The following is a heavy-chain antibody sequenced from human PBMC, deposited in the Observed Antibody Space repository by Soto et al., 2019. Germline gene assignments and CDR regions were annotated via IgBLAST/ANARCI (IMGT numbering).Heavy chain of an antibody. CDR1: GYSFTSYG. J-gene: IGHJ6*02. CDR3: ARFSGGVYNTYYFYYGMDV. V-gene: IGHV1-18*04. D-gene: IGHD2-15*01. Sequence: ASVKVSCKASGYSFTSYGISWVRQAPGQGLDWMGWITTYNGDTKYAQDLQGRVTMTTDTSTSTAYMELRSLRSDDTAVYYCARFSGGVYNTYYFYYGMDVWGQGTTVTVSS. CDR2: ITTYNGDT.